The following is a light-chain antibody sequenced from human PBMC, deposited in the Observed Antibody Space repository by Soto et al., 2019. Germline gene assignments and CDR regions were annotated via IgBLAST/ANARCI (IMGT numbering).Light chain of an antibody. V-gene: IGLV1-40*01. Sequence: QAVVTQPPSVSGAPGQRVTTSCTGSSSNIGAGYDVHWYQQLPGTAPKLLIYANSNRPSGVPDRFSGSKSGTSASLAITGLQAEDEADYYCQSYDNSLSGSGVFGTGTKVTVL. CDR1: SSNIGAGYD. J-gene: IGLJ1*01. CDR2: ANS. CDR3: QSYDNSLSGSGV.